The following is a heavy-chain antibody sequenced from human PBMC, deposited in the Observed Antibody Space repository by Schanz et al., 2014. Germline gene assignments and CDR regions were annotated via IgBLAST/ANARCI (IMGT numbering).Heavy chain of an antibody. CDR2: ISSSGSYM. J-gene: IGHJ4*02. CDR3: ARQVRVAEDY. V-gene: IGHV3-21*01. D-gene: IGHD2-2*01. CDR1: GFTFSRYW. Sequence: EVQLVESGGELIQPGGSLRLSCEASGFTFSRYWMHWVRQAPGKGLEWVSSISSSGSYMYYADSVKGRFTISRDNAKNSLSLEMNSLRAEDTAIYYCARQVRVAEDYWGQGTLVTVSS.